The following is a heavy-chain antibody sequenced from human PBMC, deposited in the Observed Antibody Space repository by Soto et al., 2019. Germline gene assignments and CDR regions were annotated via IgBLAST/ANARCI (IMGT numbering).Heavy chain of an antibody. V-gene: IGHV4-31*03. J-gene: IGHJ4*02. Sequence: PSETLSLTCTVSGGSTSSGNYYWSWIRQHPGKGLEWIGYIFYSGSTYYNPSLKSRVTISVDTSKNQFSLKLSSVTAADTAVYYCVRDSPIGSTYSGYDGIDYWGQGTLVTVSS. D-gene: IGHD5-12*01. CDR1: GGSTSSGNYY. CDR2: IFYSGST. CDR3: VRDSPIGSTYSGYDGIDY.